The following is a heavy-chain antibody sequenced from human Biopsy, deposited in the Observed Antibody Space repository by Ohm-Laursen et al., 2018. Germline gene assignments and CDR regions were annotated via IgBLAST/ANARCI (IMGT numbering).Heavy chain of an antibody. V-gene: IGHV1-2*02. Sequence: SVKVSCNASGDAFLGYYLHWVRQAPGQRLEWVGWIDPNSGRANYAQKFQGRITMTTDTSIITAYLEVSSLTSDDAAVYFCARASAYGVFDIWGQGTTVTVSS. CDR1: GDAFLGYY. D-gene: IGHD4/OR15-4a*01. CDR2: IDPNSGRA. CDR3: ARASAYGVFDI. J-gene: IGHJ3*02.